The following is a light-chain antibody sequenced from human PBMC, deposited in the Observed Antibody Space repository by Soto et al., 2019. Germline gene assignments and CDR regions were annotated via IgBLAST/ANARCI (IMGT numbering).Light chain of an antibody. CDR3: AAWDDSLRGYV. V-gene: IGLV1-44*01. CDR2: TNT. J-gene: IGLJ1*01. CDR1: GSNIGSNT. Sequence: QSVLTQPPSASGTPGQRVTISCSGSGSNIGSNTVNWYHQFPGTAPKLLIYTNTQRPSGVPDRFSGSKSGTSASLAISGLQSEDEADYYCAAWDDSLRGYVFGTGTKLTVL.